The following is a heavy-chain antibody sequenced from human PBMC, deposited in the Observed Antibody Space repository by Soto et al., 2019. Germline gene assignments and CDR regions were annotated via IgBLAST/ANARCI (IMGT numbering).Heavy chain of an antibody. J-gene: IGHJ5*02. V-gene: IGHV4-31*03. CDR3: ARVTGESRNWFDP. CDR1: GGSISSGGYY. CDR2: IYYSGST. Sequence: SETLSLTCTVSGGSISSGGYYWSWIRQHPGKGLEWIGYIYYSGSTYYNPSLKSRVTISVDTSKNQFSLKLSSVTAADTAVYYCARVTGESRNWFDPWGQGTLVTVSS.